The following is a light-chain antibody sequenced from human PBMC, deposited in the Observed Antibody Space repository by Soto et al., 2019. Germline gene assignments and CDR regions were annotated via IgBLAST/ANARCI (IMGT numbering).Light chain of an antibody. V-gene: IGKV4-1*01. J-gene: IGKJ2*01. Sequence: DIVMTQSPDSLAVSLGERATINCKSSQSVLYSSNNKNYLAWYQQKPGQPPKLLIYWASTRESGVPDRFSGSGSETDFPLTISSLQAEDVAVYYCQQYYNTPQTFGQGTNLEIK. CDR3: QQYYNTPQT. CDR2: WAS. CDR1: QSVLYSSNNKNY.